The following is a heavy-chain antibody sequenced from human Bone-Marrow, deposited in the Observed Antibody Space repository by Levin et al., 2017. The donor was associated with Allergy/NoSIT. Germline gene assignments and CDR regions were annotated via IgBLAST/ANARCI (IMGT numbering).Heavy chain of an antibody. Sequence: GESLKISCAASGFTFSSYAMSWVRQAPGKGLEWVSAISGSGGSTYYADSVKGRFTISRDNSKNTLYLQMNSLRAEDTAVYYCAKDGVHSSSWYLWGAYYYYMDVWGKGTTVTVSS. CDR2: ISGSGGST. J-gene: IGHJ6*03. D-gene: IGHD6-13*01. CDR3: AKDGVHSSSWYLWGAYYYYMDV. CDR1: GFTFSSYA. V-gene: IGHV3-23*01.